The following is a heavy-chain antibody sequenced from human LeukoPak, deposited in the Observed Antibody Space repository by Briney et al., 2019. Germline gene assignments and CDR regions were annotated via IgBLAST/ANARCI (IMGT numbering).Heavy chain of an antibody. D-gene: IGHD6-13*01. V-gene: IGHV4-59*01. CDR1: GGSISSYY. CDR3: ARDLAAGTGGFDY. J-gene: IGHJ4*02. CDR2: IYYSGST. Sequence: ASETLSLTCTVSGGSISSYYWSWIRQPPGKGLEWIGYIYYSGSTNYNPSLKSRVTISVDTPKNQFSLKLSSVTAADTAVYYCARDLAAGTGGFDYWGQGTLVTVSS.